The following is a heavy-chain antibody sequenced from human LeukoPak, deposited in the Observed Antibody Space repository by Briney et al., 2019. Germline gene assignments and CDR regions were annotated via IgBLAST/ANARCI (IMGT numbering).Heavy chain of an antibody. D-gene: IGHD3-10*01. J-gene: IGHJ4*02. Sequence: GGSLRLSCEASGFMFDDYGMSWVRQAPGKGLEWVSNINWNGGSASYADSVKGRFTISRDNAKNSLYLQMNSLRAEDTALYFCARDSSYYYGSGTYQKAFDYWGQGTLVTVSS. CDR3: ARDSSYYYGSGTYQKAFDY. CDR2: INWNGGSA. V-gene: IGHV3-20*04. CDR1: GFMFDDYG.